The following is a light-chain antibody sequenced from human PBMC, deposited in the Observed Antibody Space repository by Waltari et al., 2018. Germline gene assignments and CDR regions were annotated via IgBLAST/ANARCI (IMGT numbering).Light chain of an antibody. V-gene: IGKV3-15*01. J-gene: IGKJ1*01. Sequence: EIVMTQSPSTVSVSPGERATLSCRATQSIGNNLAWYQQRPGQAPRLLIYDASTRPTGVSGRFTGSGSGTEFGLTISGLQSEDFAIYYCQQYSDGTPWTFGQGTKVEI. CDR3: QQYSDGTPWT. CDR1: QSIGNN. CDR2: DAS.